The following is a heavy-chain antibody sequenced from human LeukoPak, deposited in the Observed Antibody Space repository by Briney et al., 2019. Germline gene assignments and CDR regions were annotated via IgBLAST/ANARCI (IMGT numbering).Heavy chain of an antibody. CDR1: GFTFSNAW. V-gene: IGHV3-15*01. Sequence: PGGSLRLSCAASGFTFSNAWMTWVRQVPGKGLEWVGRIKRKSDGGTTDYAAPVKGRFTISRDDSKNMLYLQMNNLKTEDTSVYCCTTSGGGWDYFDFWGQGTLVTVSS. CDR3: TTSGGGWDYFDF. J-gene: IGHJ4*02. D-gene: IGHD6-19*01. CDR2: IKRKSDGGTT.